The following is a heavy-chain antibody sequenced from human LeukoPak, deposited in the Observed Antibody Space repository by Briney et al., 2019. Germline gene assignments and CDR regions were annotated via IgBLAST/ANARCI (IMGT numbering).Heavy chain of an antibody. J-gene: IGHJ4*02. V-gene: IGHV3-21*01. CDR2: ISSSSSYI. CDR3: ARDAPYYYDSSGYSDY. D-gene: IGHD3-22*01. CDR1: GFTFSSYS. Sequence: GGSLRLSCAASGFTFSSYSMNWVRQAPGKGLEWVSPISSSSSYIYYADSVKGRFTISRDNAKNSLYLQMNSLRAEDTAVYYCARDAPYYYDSSGYSDYWGQGTLVTVSS.